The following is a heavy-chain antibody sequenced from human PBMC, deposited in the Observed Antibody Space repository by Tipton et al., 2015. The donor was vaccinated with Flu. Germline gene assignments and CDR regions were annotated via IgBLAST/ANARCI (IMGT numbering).Heavy chain of an antibody. CDR2: IYNTGLT. CDR1: GASVNIENSY. CDR3: ARGNWNSNYDNWFDP. Sequence: TLSLTCTVSGASVNIENSYWVWIRKSLGRGLEWIGTIYNTGLTNYNPSLKSRVTVSLDMSKNQFSLNVSLVTAADKATYFCARGNWNSNYDNWFDPWGQGTPVTVSS. D-gene: IGHD1-1*01. J-gene: IGHJ5*02. V-gene: IGHV4-39*07.